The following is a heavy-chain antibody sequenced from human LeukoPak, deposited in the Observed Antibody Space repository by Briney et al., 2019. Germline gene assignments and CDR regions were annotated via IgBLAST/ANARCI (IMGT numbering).Heavy chain of an antibody. Sequence: GGSLRLSCAASGFTFSAYSMNWVRQAPGKGLEWVSYISRSSRNIFYADSVRGRFTISRDNAKNSLSLQMNSLRAEDTAVYYCARDAGSSGYDEFDFWGQGILVIVSS. D-gene: IGHD5-12*01. V-gene: IGHV3-48*04. CDR2: ISRSSRNI. J-gene: IGHJ4*02. CDR1: GFTFSAYS. CDR3: ARDAGSSGYDEFDF.